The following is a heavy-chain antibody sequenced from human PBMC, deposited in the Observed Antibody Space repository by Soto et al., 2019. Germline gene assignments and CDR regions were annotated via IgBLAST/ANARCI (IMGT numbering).Heavy chain of an antibody. D-gene: IGHD5-12*01. CDR2: INHSGST. V-gene: IGHV4-34*01. J-gene: IGHJ4*02. Sequence: PETLYLGCAFYVGCFRVYYWGWTRQPPGKGLDWIGEINHSGSTNYNPSLRSRVTISVDTSKNQFSLKLSSVTAADTAVYYCVRGSRWLRFGFDYWGQGTLVTGSS. CDR3: VRGSRWLRFGFDY. CDR1: VGCFRVYY.